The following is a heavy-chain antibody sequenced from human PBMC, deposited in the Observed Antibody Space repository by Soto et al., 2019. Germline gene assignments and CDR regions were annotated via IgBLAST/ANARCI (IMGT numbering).Heavy chain of an antibody. D-gene: IGHD3-3*01. CDR2: IPKDGSTK. J-gene: IGHJ4*02. V-gene: IGHV3-30*14. Sequence: GGSLRLSCAASGFTFSYYAMRWVRQAPGKGLEWVAVIPKDGSTKYYADFVKGRFTISRDNSKNTLYLQMNSLRAEDTAVYYCARGITMFGVVPSGDYFDYWGEGTLVPVSS. CDR1: GFTFSYYA. CDR3: ARGITMFGVVPSGDYFDY.